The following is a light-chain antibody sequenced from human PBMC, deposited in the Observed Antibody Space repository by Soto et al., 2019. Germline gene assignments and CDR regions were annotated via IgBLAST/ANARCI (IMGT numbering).Light chain of an antibody. V-gene: IGKV3-15*01. Sequence: ETVMTQAPATLSVSPGDRATLSCRASQSVSSNLAWYQHKPGQAPRLLIYGASIRATGIPARFSGSGYGTEFTLTISSLQSEDFGLYYCKQYKNWPPVTFGGGTKVESK. CDR2: GAS. CDR1: QSVSSN. J-gene: IGKJ4*01. CDR3: KQYKNWPPVT.